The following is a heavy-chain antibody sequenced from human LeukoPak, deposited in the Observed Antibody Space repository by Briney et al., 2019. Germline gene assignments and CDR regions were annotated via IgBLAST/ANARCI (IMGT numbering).Heavy chain of an antibody. CDR2: INSVGSST. Sequence: GGSLRLSCAASGFTFSSFWMHWVRHAPGKGLVWVSRINSVGSSTSYADSVKGRFTISRDNAKNTLYLQMNSLRAEDTAVYYCARERTSGWDAFDFGGQGTLVTVSA. J-gene: IGHJ4*02. CDR1: GFTFSSFW. D-gene: IGHD6-19*01. CDR3: ARERTSGWDAFDF. V-gene: IGHV3-74*01.